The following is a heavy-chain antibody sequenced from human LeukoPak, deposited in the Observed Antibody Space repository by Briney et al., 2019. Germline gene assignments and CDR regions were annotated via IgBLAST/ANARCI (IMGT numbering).Heavy chain of an antibody. CDR3: AKGGASGGTCYTHFDY. V-gene: IGHV3-23*01. J-gene: IGHJ4*02. CDR1: GFTFSNYA. CDR2: IGGSGGST. Sequence: PGGSLRLSCAASGFTFSNYAMNWVRQAPGKGLEWVSVIGGSGGSTYYADPVKGRFTISRDNSKNTLYLQMNSLRAEDTAVYYCAKGGASGGTCYTHFDYWGQGTLVTVSS. D-gene: IGHD2-15*01.